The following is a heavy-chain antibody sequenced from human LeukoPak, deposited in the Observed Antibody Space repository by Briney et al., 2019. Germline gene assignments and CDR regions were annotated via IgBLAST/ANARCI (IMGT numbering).Heavy chain of an antibody. CDR1: GGSIRSINW. Sequence: KPSGTLSLTCAVSGGSIRSINWWSGVRQPPGKGLEWSGEIYHSGSPHYNPPLKSRVTISVDKSKNQFCLKLSSVTAAATAVYYCARTMVRGVIYRFDIWGQGTMVTVSS. J-gene: IGHJ3*02. CDR3: ARTMVRGVIYRFDI. CDR2: IYHSGSP. D-gene: IGHD3-10*01. V-gene: IGHV4-4*02.